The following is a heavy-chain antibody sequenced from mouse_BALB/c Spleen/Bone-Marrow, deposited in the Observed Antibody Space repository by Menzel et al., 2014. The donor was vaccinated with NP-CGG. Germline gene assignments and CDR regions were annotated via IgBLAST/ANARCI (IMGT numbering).Heavy chain of an antibody. Sequence: EVMLVESGGGLVKPGGSLKLSCAASGFTFSDYYMYWVRQTPEKRLEWVATISDGGSYTYYPDSVKGRFTISRDNAKNNLYLQMSSLKSEDTAMYYCARFYYYGSSYFDVWGAGTTVTVSP. D-gene: IGHD1-1*01. V-gene: IGHV5-4*02. CDR3: ARFYYYGSSYFDV. CDR1: GFTFSDYY. CDR2: ISDGGSYT. J-gene: IGHJ1*01.